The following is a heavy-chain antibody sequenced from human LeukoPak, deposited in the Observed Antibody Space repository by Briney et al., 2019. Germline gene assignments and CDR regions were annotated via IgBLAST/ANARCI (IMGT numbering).Heavy chain of an antibody. CDR1: GFTFSSYW. J-gene: IGHJ4*02. D-gene: IGHD1-26*01. CDR3: AREPWELLNEVYYFDY. Sequence: GGSLRLSCAASGFTFSSYWMSWVRQAPGKGLEWVANIKQDGSEKYYVDSVKGRFTISRDNAKNSLYPQMNSLRAEDTAVYYCAREPWELLNEVYYFDYWGQGTLVTVSS. CDR2: IKQDGSEK. V-gene: IGHV3-7*03.